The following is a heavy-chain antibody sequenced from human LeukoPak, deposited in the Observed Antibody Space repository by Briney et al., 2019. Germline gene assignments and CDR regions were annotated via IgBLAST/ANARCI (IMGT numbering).Heavy chain of an antibody. J-gene: IGHJ4*02. CDR1: GITFTNYS. V-gene: IGHV3-48*01. CDR2: ISRSSSTI. Sequence: GGSLRLSCAASGITFTNYSMNWVRQAPGKGLEWVSYISRSSSTIYYADSVKGRFTISRDNAKNSLYLQMNSLRAEDTAVYYCARVQYYYDSSGLTYFDYWGQGTLVTVSS. CDR3: ARVQYYYDSSGLTYFDY. D-gene: IGHD3-22*01.